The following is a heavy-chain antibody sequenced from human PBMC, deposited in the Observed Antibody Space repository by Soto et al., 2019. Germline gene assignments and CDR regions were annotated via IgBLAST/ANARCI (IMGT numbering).Heavy chain of an antibody. CDR3: AKDRDTLGAAYYLDY. CDR1: GFPFSSDW. J-gene: IGHJ4*02. CDR2: INTDGSGT. Sequence: GGSLRLSCAASGFPFSSDWMHWVRQAPGKGLVWVSRINTDGSGTTYADSVKGRFTISRDNSKNTLYLQMNSLRVEDAAVYYCAKDRDTLGAAYYLDYWGQGTLVTVSS. D-gene: IGHD1-26*01. V-gene: IGHV3-74*01.